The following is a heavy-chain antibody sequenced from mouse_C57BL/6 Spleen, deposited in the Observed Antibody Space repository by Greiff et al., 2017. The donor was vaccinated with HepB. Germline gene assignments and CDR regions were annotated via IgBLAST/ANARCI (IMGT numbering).Heavy chain of an antibody. Sequence: DVMLVESGEGLVKPGGSLKLSCAASGFTFSSYAMSWVRQTPEKRLEWVAYISSGGDYIYYADTVKGRFTISRDNARNTLYLQMSSLKSEDTAMYYCTRDPLYYSNYVGAMDYWGQGTSVTVSS. V-gene: IGHV5-9-1*02. J-gene: IGHJ4*01. CDR1: GFTFSSYA. CDR2: ISSGGDYI. D-gene: IGHD2-5*01. CDR3: TRDPLYYSNYVGAMDY.